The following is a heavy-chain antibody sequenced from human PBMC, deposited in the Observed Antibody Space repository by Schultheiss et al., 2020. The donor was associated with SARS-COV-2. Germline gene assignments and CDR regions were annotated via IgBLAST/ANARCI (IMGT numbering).Heavy chain of an antibody. V-gene: IGHV3-23*01. J-gene: IGHJ3*02. CDR2: ISGSGGST. D-gene: IGHD3-22*01. CDR3: ARDTYYYDSSGPSHAFDI. Sequence: GGSLRLSCAASGFTFSSYAMSWVRQAPGKGLEWVSAISGSGGSTYYADSVKGRFTISRDNSKNTLYLQMNSLRAEDTAVYYCARDTYYYDSSGPSHAFDIWGQGTMVTVSS. CDR1: GFTFSSYA.